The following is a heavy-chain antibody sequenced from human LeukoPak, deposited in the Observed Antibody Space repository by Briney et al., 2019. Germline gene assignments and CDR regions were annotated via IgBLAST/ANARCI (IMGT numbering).Heavy chain of an antibody. CDR1: GGSISSYY. D-gene: IGHD5-24*01. CDR2: INHSGST. J-gene: IGHJ4*02. CDR3: ARGPAERWLRVFDH. V-gene: IGHV4-34*01. Sequence: SETLSLTCTVSGGSISSYYWSWIRQPPGKGLEWIGEINHSGSTNYNPSLKSRVTISVDTSKNQFSLKLSSVTAADTAVYYCARGPAERWLRVFDHRGQGTLVTVSS.